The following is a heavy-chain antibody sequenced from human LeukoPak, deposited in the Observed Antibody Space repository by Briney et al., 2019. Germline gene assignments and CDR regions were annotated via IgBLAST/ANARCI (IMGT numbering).Heavy chain of an antibody. CDR2: IWYDGSNE. D-gene: IGHD3-10*01. CDR1: GFTFRSYG. J-gene: IGHJ4*02. CDR3: SKGRFGKGFHKLDY. Sequence: GMSLRLSCEASGFTFRSYGMHWVRQAPGKGLEWVAVIWYDGSNENYSESVKGRFTISRDNSNNTLFLQMNSLRVEDTAVYYWSKGRFGKGFHKLDYWGPGIRVTVSS. V-gene: IGHV3-33*06.